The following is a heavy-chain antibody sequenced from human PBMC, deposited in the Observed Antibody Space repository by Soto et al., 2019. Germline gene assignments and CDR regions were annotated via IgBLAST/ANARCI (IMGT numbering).Heavy chain of an antibody. CDR3: ERDGLKTGAT. Sequence: PSETLTLTCIVSGVTFASYAWSWVRQAARKGLEWIGRVFSRVSATYSPSLKSRVWISLDAPQNWIFQQCDPVPAADAGVYYCERDGLKTGATRGPGTLVTV. V-gene: IGHV4-4*07. CDR2: VFSRVSA. D-gene: IGHD2-8*02. J-gene: IGHJ4*02. CDR1: GVTFASYA.